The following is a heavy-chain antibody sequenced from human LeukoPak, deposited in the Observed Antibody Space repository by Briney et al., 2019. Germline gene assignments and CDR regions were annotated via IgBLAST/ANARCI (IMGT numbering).Heavy chain of an antibody. CDR2: IFASGST. V-gene: IGHV4-4*07. CDR3: AREGSAFDI. CDR1: GGSISTYS. Sequence: SETLSLTCTVSGGSISTYSWNWIRQPAGKGLEWIGRIFASGSTKYNPSLKSRVTMSVETSKNQFSLKLSSVTTADTAVYYCAREGSAFDIWGQGTMVTVSS. J-gene: IGHJ3*02.